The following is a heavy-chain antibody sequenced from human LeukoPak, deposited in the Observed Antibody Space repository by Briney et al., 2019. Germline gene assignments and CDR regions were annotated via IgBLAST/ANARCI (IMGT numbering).Heavy chain of an antibody. V-gene: IGHV3-23*01. CDR3: AKNGGSQCYSHLDS. D-gene: IGHD2-15*01. J-gene: IGHJ4*02. Sequence: GGSLRLSRAASGFTFSSYAMSWVRQAPGKGLEWVSGTSGSGGSTHYAGSVKGRFTISRDNSKNTLYLQMNSLRVEDTAVYYCAKNGGSQCYSHLDSWGQGTLVTVSS. CDR1: GFTFSSYA. CDR2: TSGSGGST.